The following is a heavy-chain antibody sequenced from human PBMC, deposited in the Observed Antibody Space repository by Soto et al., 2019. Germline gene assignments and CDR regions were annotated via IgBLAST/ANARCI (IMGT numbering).Heavy chain of an antibody. CDR2: ISGSGGST. J-gene: IGHJ3*02. CDR1: GFTFSSYA. CDR3: AKDRRDGETYYYDSSGYYHDAFDI. D-gene: IGHD3-22*01. Sequence: EAQLLESGGGLVQPGGSLRLSCAASGFTFSSYAMSWVRQAPGKGLEWVSAISGSGGSTYYADSVKGRFTISRDNSKNTLDLQMNSLRAEDTAVYYCAKDRRDGETYYYDSSGYYHDAFDIWGQGTMVTVSS. V-gene: IGHV3-23*01.